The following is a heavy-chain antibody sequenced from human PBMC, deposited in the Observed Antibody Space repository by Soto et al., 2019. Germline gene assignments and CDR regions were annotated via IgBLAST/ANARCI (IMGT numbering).Heavy chain of an antibody. CDR2: ISGSGGST. Sequence: PGGSPRLSCAASGLTFCSYAMSWVRQDPGKGLEWVSAISGSGGSTYYADSVKGRFTISRDNSKNTLYLQMNSLRAEDTAVYYCAKVYCSSTSCYEATYDFWSGYYYYGMDVWGQGTTVTVSS. CDR3: AKVYCSSTSCYEATYDFWSGYYYYGMDV. CDR1: GLTFCSYA. V-gene: IGHV3-23*01. J-gene: IGHJ6*02. D-gene: IGHD2-2*01.